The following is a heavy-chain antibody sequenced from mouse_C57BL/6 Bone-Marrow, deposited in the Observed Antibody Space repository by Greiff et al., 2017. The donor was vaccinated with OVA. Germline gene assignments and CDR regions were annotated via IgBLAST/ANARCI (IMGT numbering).Heavy chain of an antibody. D-gene: IGHD1-1*01. V-gene: IGHV10-1*01. Sequence: EVHLVESGGGLVQPKGSLKLSCAASGFSFNTYAMNWVRQAPGKGLEWVARIRSKSNNYATYYADSVKDRFTISRDDSESMLYLQMNNLKTEDTAMYYCVRRGYYYGSSYDWLAYWGQGTLVTVSA. CDR2: IRSKSNNYAT. J-gene: IGHJ3*01. CDR3: VRRGYYYGSSYDWLAY. CDR1: GFSFNTYA.